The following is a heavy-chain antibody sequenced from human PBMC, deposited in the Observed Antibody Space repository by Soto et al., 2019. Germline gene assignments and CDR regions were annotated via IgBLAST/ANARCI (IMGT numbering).Heavy chain of an antibody. CDR2: IIPIFGTA. D-gene: IGHD5-18*01. J-gene: IGHJ6*02. Sequence: SVKVSCKASGGTFSSYAISWVRQAPGQGLEWMGGIIPIFGTANYAQKFQGRVTITADESTSTAYVELSSLRSEDTAVYYCARGPVDTAMVYSFYYYGMDVWGQGTTVTVSS. CDR3: ARGPVDTAMVYSFYYYGMDV. CDR1: GGTFSSYA. V-gene: IGHV1-69*13.